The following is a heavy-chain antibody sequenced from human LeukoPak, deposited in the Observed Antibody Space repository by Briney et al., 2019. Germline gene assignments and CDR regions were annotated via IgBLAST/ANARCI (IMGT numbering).Heavy chain of an antibody. Sequence: EASVKVSCKASGYTFTSYYMHWVRQAPGQGLEWMGIINPSGGSTSYAQKFQGRVTMTRDMSTSTVYMELSSLRSEDTAVYYCASTYSSSDYYYYMDVWGKGTTVTVSS. CDR3: ASTYSSSDYYYYMDV. J-gene: IGHJ6*03. CDR1: GYTFTSYY. CDR2: INPSGGST. D-gene: IGHD6-6*01. V-gene: IGHV1-46*01.